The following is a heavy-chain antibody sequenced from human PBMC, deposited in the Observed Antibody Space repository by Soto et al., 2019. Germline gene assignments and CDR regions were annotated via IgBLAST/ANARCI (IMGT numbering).Heavy chain of an antibody. J-gene: IGHJ6*02. CDR3: ARDRGGYCSGGSCYRIDVGGIDV. CDR2: IIPIFGTA. V-gene: IGHV1-69*13. D-gene: IGHD2-15*01. CDR1: GGTFSSYA. Sequence: ASVKVSCKASGGTFSSYAISWVRQAPGQGLEWMGGIIPIFGTANYAQKFQGRVTITADESTSTAYMELSSLRSEDTAVYYCARDRGGYCSGGSCYRIDVGGIDVWGQGTTVTVSS.